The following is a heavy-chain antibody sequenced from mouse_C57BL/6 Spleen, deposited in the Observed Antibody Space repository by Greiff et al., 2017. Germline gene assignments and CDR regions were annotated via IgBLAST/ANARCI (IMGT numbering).Heavy chain of an antibody. Sequence: QVQLQQSGAELVRPGASVKLSCKASGYTFTDYYINWVKQRPGQGLEWIARIYPGSGNTYYNEKFKGKATLTAEKSSSTAYMQLSSLTSEDSAVYFCAREGVTGTAHFDYWGQGTTLTVSS. CDR1: GYTFTDYY. D-gene: IGHD4-1*01. J-gene: IGHJ2*01. CDR2: IYPGSGNT. V-gene: IGHV1-76*01. CDR3: AREGVTGTAHFDY.